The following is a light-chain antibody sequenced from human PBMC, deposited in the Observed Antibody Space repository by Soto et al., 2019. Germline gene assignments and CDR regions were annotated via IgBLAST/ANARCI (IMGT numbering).Light chain of an antibody. J-gene: IGLJ1*01. Sequence: QSALTQPPSASGSPGQSVTISCTGTSGDIGGYDYVSWYQQHPGKAPKLMIYEVTKRPLGVPDRFSGSKSGNTASLTVSGLQDEDEADYYCSSYAGSNKPYVLGTGIKVTVL. CDR3: SSYAGSNKPYV. V-gene: IGLV2-8*01. CDR1: SGDIGGYDY. CDR2: EVT.